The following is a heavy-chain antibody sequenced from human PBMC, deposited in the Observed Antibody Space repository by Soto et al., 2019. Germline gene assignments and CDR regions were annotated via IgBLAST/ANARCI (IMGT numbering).Heavy chain of an antibody. D-gene: IGHD5-12*01. J-gene: IGHJ6*02. CDR1: GFTFSSYG. CDR2: IWYDGSNK. CDR3: ARDGRGPNYYYYYGMDV. Sequence: QVQLVESGGGVVQPGRSLRLSCAASGFTFSSYGMHWVRQAPGKGLEWVAVIWYDGSNKYYADSVKGRFTISRDNSKNTLYLQMNSLRAEDTAVYYCARDGRGPNYYYYYGMDVWGQGTTVTVSS. V-gene: IGHV3-33*01.